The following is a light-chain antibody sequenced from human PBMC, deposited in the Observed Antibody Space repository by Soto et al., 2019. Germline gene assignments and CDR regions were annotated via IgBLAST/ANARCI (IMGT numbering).Light chain of an antibody. CDR2: KAS. V-gene: IGKV3-15*01. CDR1: QSLRSS. Sequence: ETMMTQSPDTLSASLGDRATLSCRASQSLRSSLAWYQQKPGQAPRLLIYKASTLASGIPARFSGSGSGTDFTLTISSLQSEDFAAYYCQQYDNWPQTFGQGTKVDIK. J-gene: IGKJ1*01. CDR3: QQYDNWPQT.